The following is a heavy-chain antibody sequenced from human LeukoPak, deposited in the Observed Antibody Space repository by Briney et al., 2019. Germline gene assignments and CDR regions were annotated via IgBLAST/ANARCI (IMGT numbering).Heavy chain of an antibody. CDR1: GGSFSGYY. J-gene: IGHJ4*02. CDR2: INHSGST. D-gene: IGHD3-10*01. V-gene: IGHV4-34*01. CDR3: ASDRIWFGESTNEY. Sequence: SETLSLTCAVYGGSFSGYYWSWIRQPPGKGLEWIGEINHSGSTNYNPSLKSRVTISVDTSKNQFSLNLNSVTAADTAFYYCASDRIWFGESTNEYWGQGTLVIVSS.